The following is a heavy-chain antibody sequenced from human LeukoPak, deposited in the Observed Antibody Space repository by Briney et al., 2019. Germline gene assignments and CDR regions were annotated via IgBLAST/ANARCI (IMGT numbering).Heavy chain of an antibody. CDR3: ARGKSASP. V-gene: IGHV4-34*01. J-gene: IGHJ5*02. CDR1: GGSFSGYY. CDR2: IYYTGST. Sequence: SEILSLTCAVYGGSFSGYYWSWIRQPPGEGLEWIGCIYYTGSTYYNPSLKSRVTISVDTSKNQFSLQLNSVTAADTAMYFCARGKSASPWGQGTLVTVSS.